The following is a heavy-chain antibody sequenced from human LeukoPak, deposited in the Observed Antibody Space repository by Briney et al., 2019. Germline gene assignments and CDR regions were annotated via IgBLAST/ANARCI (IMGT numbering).Heavy chain of an antibody. CDR2: IYYSGST. Sequence: SETLSLTCTVSGGSISSSSYDWGWIRQPPGKGLEWIVSIYYSGSTYYNPSLKSRVTISVDTSKNQFSLKLSSVAAADTAVYYCARHVGYSSSWYPLDAFDIWGQGTMVTVSS. CDR3: ARHVGYSSSWYPLDAFDI. J-gene: IGHJ3*02. V-gene: IGHV4-39*01. CDR1: GGSISSSSYD. D-gene: IGHD6-13*01.